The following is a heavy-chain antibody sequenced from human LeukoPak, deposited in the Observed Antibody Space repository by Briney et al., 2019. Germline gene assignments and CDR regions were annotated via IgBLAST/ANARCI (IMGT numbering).Heavy chain of an antibody. Sequence: ASVKVSCKASGYTFTGYYMHWVRQAPGQGLEWMGWINPNSGGTNYAQKFQGRVTMTRDTSISTAYMELSRLRSDDTAVYYCARDSTSYYPEPYWYFDLWGRGTLVTVSS. CDR2: INPNSGGT. D-gene: IGHD3-10*01. V-gene: IGHV1-2*02. CDR1: GYTFTGYY. J-gene: IGHJ2*01. CDR3: ARDSTSYYPEPYWYFDL.